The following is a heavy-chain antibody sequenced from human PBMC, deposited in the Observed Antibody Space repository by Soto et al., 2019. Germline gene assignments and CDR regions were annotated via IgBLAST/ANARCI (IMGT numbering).Heavy chain of an antibody. CDR1: GVTFTGDW. Sequence: GGSLRLSCAASGVTFTGDWMSWVRQAPGKGLEWVAYINLDGSEKYYVDSVKGRFTISRDNAKNSLYLQMNSLRVEDTAVYYCAGIPRNSALYWGLGLLVT. CDR3: AGIPRNSALY. J-gene: IGHJ4*02. V-gene: IGHV3-7*01. CDR2: INLDGSEK. D-gene: IGHD2-21*01.